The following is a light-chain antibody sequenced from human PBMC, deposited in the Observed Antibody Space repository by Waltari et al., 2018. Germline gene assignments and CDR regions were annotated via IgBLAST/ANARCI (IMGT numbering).Light chain of an antibody. CDR3: CSYAGSWIWV. CDR1: NSDVGNYNL. Sequence: QAALTQPASVSGSPGQSITISCTGSNSDVGNYNLVSWSQKHPGKAPNLIIYEVTNRPSGISDRFSGFKTGNTASLTISGLQADDEADYYCCSYAGSWIWVFGGGTELTVL. V-gene: IGLV2-23*02. CDR2: EVT. J-gene: IGLJ3*02.